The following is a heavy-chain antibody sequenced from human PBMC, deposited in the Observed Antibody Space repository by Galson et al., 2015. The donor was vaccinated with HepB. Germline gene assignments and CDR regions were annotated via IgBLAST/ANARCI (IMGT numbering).Heavy chain of an antibody. Sequence: SLRLSCAASGFTFSSYSMNWVRQAPGKGLEWVSSISSSSSYIYYADSVKGRFTISRDNAKNSLYLQMNSLRAEDTAVYYCARGTRIAVAGKNFDYWGQGTLVTVSS. CDR1: GFTFSSYS. J-gene: IGHJ4*02. CDR2: ISSSSSYI. V-gene: IGHV3-21*01. D-gene: IGHD6-19*01. CDR3: ARGTRIAVAGKNFDY.